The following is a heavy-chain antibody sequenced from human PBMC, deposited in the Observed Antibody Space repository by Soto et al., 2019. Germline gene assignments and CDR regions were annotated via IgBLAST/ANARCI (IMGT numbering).Heavy chain of an antibody. J-gene: IGHJ3*02. V-gene: IGHV3-64D*06. D-gene: IGHD3-10*01. CDR1: GFTFSSYA. Sequence: GGSLRLSCSASGFTFSSYAMHWVRQAPGKGLEYVSAISSNGGSTYYADSVKGRFTISRDNSKNTLYLQMSSLRAEDTAVYYCVKDCPTPNTMVRGREVAFDIWGQGTMVTVSS. CDR2: ISSNGGST. CDR3: VKDCPTPNTMVRGREVAFDI.